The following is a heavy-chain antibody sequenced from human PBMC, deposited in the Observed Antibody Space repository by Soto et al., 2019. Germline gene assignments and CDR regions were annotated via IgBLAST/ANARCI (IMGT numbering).Heavy chain of an antibody. J-gene: IGHJ4*02. Sequence: EVQLLDSGGGLVQPGGSLRLSCAASGFPFSSYAMDWVRQAPGKGLEWVSGISGRGSDTFYADSVRGRFTISKDHSKNTLYLQMSSLRVEDTAIYYCAKDLYSGMAPRVFDNWGQGTLVTVSS. CDR1: GFPFSSYA. CDR3: AKDLYSGMAPRVFDN. V-gene: IGHV3-23*01. D-gene: IGHD2-21*01. CDR2: ISGRGSDT.